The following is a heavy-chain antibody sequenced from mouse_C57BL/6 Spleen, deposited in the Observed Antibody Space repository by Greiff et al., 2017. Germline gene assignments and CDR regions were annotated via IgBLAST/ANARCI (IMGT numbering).Heavy chain of an antibody. Sequence: EVQLQQSVAELVRPGASVKLSCTASGFNIKNTYMHWVKQRPEQGLEWIGRIDPANGNTKYAPKFQGKATITADTSSNTAYLQLSSLTSEDTAIYYCARGGPDGNLHPYWYVDVWGTGTTVTVSS. CDR3: ARGGPDGNLHPYWYVDV. CDR1: GFNIKNTY. J-gene: IGHJ1*03. V-gene: IGHV14-3*01. D-gene: IGHD2-1*01. CDR2: IDPANGNT.